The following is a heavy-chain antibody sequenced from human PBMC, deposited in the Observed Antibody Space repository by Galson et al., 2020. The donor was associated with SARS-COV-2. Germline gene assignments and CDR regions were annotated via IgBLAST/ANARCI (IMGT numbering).Heavy chain of an antibody. Sequence: SETLSLTCTVSAGSISSSSYYYGWIRQPQGKGLVCIGRIYYSGSTYYHPSLTSRVTISVDTSKNQFYLKLSSVTAADTAVYYWARQSMVVVVITTPWCDPWGQGTLGTVAS. CDR1: AGSISSSSYY. D-gene: IGHD3-22*01. J-gene: IGHJ5*02. V-gene: IGHV4-39*01. CDR3: ARQSMVVVVITTPWCDP. CDR2: IYYSGST.